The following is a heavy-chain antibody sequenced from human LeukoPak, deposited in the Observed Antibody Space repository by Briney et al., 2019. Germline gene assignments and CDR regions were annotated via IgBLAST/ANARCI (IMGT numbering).Heavy chain of an antibody. CDR2: INPNSGGT. V-gene: IGHV1-2*02. Sequence: ASVKVSCTASGYTFTGYYMHWVRQAPGQGPEWMGWINPNSGGTNFAQKFQGRITMTRDTSISTAYMELSRLRSDDTAVYYCARDRRAPHYCDSRGGGLDSWGQGTLVTVSS. J-gene: IGHJ4*02. CDR1: GYTFTGYY. CDR3: ARDRRAPHYCDSRGGGLDS. D-gene: IGHD3-22*01.